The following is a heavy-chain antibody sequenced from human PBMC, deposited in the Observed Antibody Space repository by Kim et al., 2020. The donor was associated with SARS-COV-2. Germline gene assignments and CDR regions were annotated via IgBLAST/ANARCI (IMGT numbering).Heavy chain of an antibody. Sequence: SETLSLTCTVSSGSITSSDYYWAWIRQPPGKGLEWIGSIYYSGNTYYNPSLKSRVTISVDTSKNQFSLKLNSVTAADTAVYYCARRGDSYAVFDYWGQGTLVTVDS. CDR1: SGSITSSDYY. D-gene: IGHD5-18*01. J-gene: IGHJ4*02. V-gene: IGHV4-39*01. CDR3: ARRGDSYAVFDY. CDR2: IYYSGNT.